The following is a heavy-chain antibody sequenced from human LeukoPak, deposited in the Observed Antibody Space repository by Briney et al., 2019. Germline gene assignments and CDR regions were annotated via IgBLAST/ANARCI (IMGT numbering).Heavy chain of an antibody. CDR1: GYTFTSYY. D-gene: IGHD6-19*01. CDR2: INPSGGST. Sequence: ASVKVSCTASGYTFTSYYMHRVRQAPGQGLEWMGIINPSGGSTSYAQKSQGRVTMTRDTSTSTVYMELSSLRSEDTAVYYCARDQGLSGWYGETTDYWGQGTLVTVSS. J-gene: IGHJ4*02. V-gene: IGHV1-46*01. CDR3: ARDQGLSGWYGETTDY.